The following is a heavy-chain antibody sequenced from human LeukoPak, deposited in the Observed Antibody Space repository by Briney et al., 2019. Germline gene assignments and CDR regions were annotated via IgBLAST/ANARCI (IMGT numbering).Heavy chain of an antibody. CDR3: ARDSTANGFFSDY. V-gene: IGHV1-2*02. D-gene: IGHD3/OR15-3a*01. CDR2: IDPNSSAT. J-gene: IGHJ4*02. Sequence: ASVKVSCKASGYTFSGYWTHWVRQAPGRGLEWMGWIDPNSSATRFAPKFQGRITMTRDTSISTAYMELSRLGSDDTAVYYCARDSTANGFFSDYWGQGTLVTVSS. CDR1: GYTFSGYW.